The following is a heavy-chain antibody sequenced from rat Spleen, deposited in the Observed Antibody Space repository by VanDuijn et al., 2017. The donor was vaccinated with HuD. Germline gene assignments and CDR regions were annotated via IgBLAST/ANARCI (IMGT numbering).Heavy chain of an antibody. V-gene: IGHV5-19*01. CDR2: ISPSGGIT. Sequence: EVHLVESGGGLVQPGRSLKLSCAASGFTFSNYGMHWIRQAPTKGLEWVASISPSGGITNYRDSVKGRFTISRDNAKTTLYLQMDILTSEDSATYYCATDGYYDGTYYSVYVMDAWGQGASVTVSS. J-gene: IGHJ4*01. CDR3: ATDGYYDGTYYSVYVMDA. CDR1: GFTFSNYG. D-gene: IGHD1-12*02.